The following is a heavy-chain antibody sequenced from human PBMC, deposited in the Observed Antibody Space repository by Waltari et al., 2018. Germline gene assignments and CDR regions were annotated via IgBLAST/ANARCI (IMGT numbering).Heavy chain of an antibody. Sequence: QVQLVQSGAEVKKPGSSVTVSCKASGGTFSSYALSWVRQAPGKGLEWMGGIIPIFGTANYAQKFQGRVTITTDESTSTAYMELSSLRSEDTAVYYCASSDCGGDCYSSEYFQHCGQGTLVTVSS. V-gene: IGHV1-69*05. J-gene: IGHJ1*01. D-gene: IGHD2-21*01. CDR1: GGTFSSYA. CDR2: IIPIFGTA. CDR3: ASSDCGGDCYSSEYFQH.